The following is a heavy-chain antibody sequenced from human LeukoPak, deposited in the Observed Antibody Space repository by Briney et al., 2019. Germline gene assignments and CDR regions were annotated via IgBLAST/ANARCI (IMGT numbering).Heavy chain of an antibody. CDR3: MRALTISGIGPPPA. CDR1: GSTFTKYI. CDR2: IDPNGGRT. Sequence: ASVKVSCKASGSTFTKYIIRWVGQAPGQGFEWVGGIDPNGGRTFHAQKFQDRVTLTRDLSPTTVYMELSSLREEDTAVYYCMRALTISGIGPPPAWGQGTLLTVSS. V-gene: IGHV1-46*01. J-gene: IGHJ5*02. D-gene: IGHD3-3*01.